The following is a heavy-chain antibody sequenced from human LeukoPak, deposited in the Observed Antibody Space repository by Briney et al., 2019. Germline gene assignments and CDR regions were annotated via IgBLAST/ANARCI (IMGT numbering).Heavy chain of an antibody. CDR1: GFTFTTYW. D-gene: IGHD1-26*01. J-gene: IGHJ4*02. CDR2: IKGDESAK. Sequence: GGSLRLSCAASGFTFTTYWMAWVRQAPGKGLEWVANIKGDESAKHQADSVKGRFTISRDNAQNSVYLQMSSLRVGDTAVYYCARDVGGSLDYWGQGTPVTVSS. V-gene: IGHV3-7*01. CDR3: ARDVGGSLDY.